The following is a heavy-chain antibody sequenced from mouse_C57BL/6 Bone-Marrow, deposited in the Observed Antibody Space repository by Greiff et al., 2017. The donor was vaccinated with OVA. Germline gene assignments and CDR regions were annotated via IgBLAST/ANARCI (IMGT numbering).Heavy chain of an antibody. J-gene: IGHJ2*01. V-gene: IGHV14-4*01. D-gene: IGHD2-14*01. Sequence: VQLQQSGAELVRPGASVKLSCTASGFNIKDDYMHWVKQRPEQGLEWIGWIDPENGDTEYASQFQGKAPRTADTSSNTAYLQLSSLTSEDTAVYYWTTGTLRYFDYWGQGTTLTVSS. CDR2: IDPENGDT. CDR1: GFNIKDDY. CDR3: TTGTLRYFDY.